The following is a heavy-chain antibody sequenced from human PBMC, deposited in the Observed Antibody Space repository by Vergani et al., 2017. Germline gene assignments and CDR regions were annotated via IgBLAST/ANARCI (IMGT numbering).Heavy chain of an antibody. D-gene: IGHD3-22*01. CDR1: GYSFTNYW. CDR3: ARLDGRDSSGSKYFDY. J-gene: IGHJ4*02. CDR2: IHPADSDT. Sequence: EVQLVQSGAEVKKPGESLKISCQISGYSFTNYWIGWVRQMPGKCLEWMGIIHPADSDTRYSPSFQGQVTISVDKSISTAYLQRSSLRASDSAMYYWARLDGRDSSGSKYFDYWGQGTLVTVSS. V-gene: IGHV5-51*01.